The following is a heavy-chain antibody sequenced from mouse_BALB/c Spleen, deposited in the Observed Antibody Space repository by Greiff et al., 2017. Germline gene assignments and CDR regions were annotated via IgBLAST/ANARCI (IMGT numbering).Heavy chain of an antibody. V-gene: IGHV1-5*01. Sequence: EVQLQQSGTVLARPGASVKMSCKASGYSFTSYWMHWVKQRPGQGLEWIGAIYPENSDTSYNQKFKGKAKLTAVTSASTAYMELSSLTNEDSAVYYCTRRATVVFDYWGQGTTLTVSS. J-gene: IGHJ2*01. CDR2: IYPENSDT. CDR1: GYSFTSYW. D-gene: IGHD1-1*01. CDR3: TRRATVVFDY.